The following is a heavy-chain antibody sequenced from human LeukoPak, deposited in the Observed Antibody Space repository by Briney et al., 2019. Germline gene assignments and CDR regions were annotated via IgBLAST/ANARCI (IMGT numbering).Heavy chain of an antibody. Sequence: GGSLRLSCTATGFTFSNYWMSWVRQTPEKGLEWVANIKQDGSETVYVDSVKGRFTISRDNAQSSLYLQTNSLRAEDTAVYYCARDPYSSSWSYGMDVWGQGTAVTVSS. V-gene: IGHV3-7*05. CDR2: IKQDGSET. D-gene: IGHD6-13*01. J-gene: IGHJ6*02. CDR3: ARDPYSSSWSYGMDV. CDR1: GFTFSNYW.